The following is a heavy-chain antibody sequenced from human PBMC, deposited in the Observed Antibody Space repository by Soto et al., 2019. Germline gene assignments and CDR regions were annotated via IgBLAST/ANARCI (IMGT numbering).Heavy chain of an antibody. Sequence: GGSLRLSCAASGFTFSSYWMTWVRQAPGKGLEWVSNINKNGSYKYYVGSVEGRFTISRDNAKNSLYLQMNSLRVEDSAVYYCASRYCSSTNCYAFDVWGRGTMVTVSS. J-gene: IGHJ3*01. CDR2: INKNGSYK. D-gene: IGHD2-2*01. CDR3: ASRYCSSTNCYAFDV. V-gene: IGHV3-7*01. CDR1: GFTFSSYW.